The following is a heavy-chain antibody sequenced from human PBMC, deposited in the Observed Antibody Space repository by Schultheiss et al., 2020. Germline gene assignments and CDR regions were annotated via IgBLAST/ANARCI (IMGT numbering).Heavy chain of an antibody. CDR1: GGSISSTNW. CDR3: ARWGGLRWQPGSYYYYGMDV. D-gene: IGHD4-23*01. V-gene: IGHV4-4*02. J-gene: IGHJ6*02. CDR2: IYYSGST. Sequence: SETLSLTCAVSGGSISSTNWWSWVRQPPGKGLEWIGYIYYSGSTYYNPSLKSRVSMSVDTSKNQLSLQLSSVTAADTAVYYCARWGGLRWQPGSYYYYGMDVWGQGTTVTVSS.